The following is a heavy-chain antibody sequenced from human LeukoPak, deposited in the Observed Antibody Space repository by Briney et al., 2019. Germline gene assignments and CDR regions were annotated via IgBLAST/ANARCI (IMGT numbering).Heavy chain of an antibody. Sequence: SETLSLTCTVSGGSISNYYWSWIRQPPGKGLEWIGYIYYSGITNYNPSLKSRVTISVDTSKNQFSPKLSSVTTADTAVYYCVRFGYYGSGSHRPDLDYWGQGTLVTVSS. CDR1: GGSISNYY. CDR3: VRFGYYGSGSHRPDLDY. D-gene: IGHD3-10*01. CDR2: IYYSGIT. V-gene: IGHV4-59*01. J-gene: IGHJ4*02.